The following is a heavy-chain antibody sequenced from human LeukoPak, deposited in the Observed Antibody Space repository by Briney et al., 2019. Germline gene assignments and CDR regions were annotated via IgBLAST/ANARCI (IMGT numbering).Heavy chain of an antibody. CDR2: IIPIFGTA. J-gene: IGHJ5*02. D-gene: IGHD3-16*01. CDR3: AESRSRNRITFGGVENWFDP. Sequence: SVKVSCKASGGTFSSYAISWVRQAPGQGLEWMGGIIPIFGTANYAQKFQGRVTITADKSTSTAYMELSSLRAEDTAVYYCAESRSRNRITFGGVENWFDPWGQGTLVTVSS. CDR1: GGTFSSYA. V-gene: IGHV1-69*06.